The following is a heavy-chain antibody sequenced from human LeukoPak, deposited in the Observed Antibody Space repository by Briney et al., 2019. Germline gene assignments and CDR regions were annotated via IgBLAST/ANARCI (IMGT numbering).Heavy chain of an antibody. D-gene: IGHD3-16*02. CDR3: AKDMGRLGELSFSDY. CDR2: ISWNSGSI. V-gene: IGHV3-9*01. Sequence: GGSLRLSCAASGFTFNTYAMTWVRQAPGKGLEWVSGISWNSGSIGYADSVKGRFTISRDNAKNSLYLQMNSLRAEDTALYYCAKDMGRLGELSFSDYWGQGTLVTVSS. CDR1: GFTFNTYA. J-gene: IGHJ4*02.